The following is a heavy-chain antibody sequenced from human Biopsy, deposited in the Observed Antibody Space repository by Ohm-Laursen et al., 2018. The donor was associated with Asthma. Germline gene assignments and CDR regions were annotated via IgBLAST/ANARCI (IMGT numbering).Heavy chain of an antibody. D-gene: IGHD6-13*01. J-gene: IGHJ6*02. CDR2: TYYSGTT. Sequence: SDTLSLTCTVSGGSISSSHFQWGWIRQPPGKGLEWIGNTYYSGTTYYNPSLESRVTVSADTSKNQFSLKLTSVTAADTAVYYCVRGSSSWHHGPFHYYYGLDVWGQGTTATVSS. V-gene: IGHV4-39*01. CDR3: VRGSSSWHHGPFHYYYGLDV. CDR1: GGSISSSHFQ.